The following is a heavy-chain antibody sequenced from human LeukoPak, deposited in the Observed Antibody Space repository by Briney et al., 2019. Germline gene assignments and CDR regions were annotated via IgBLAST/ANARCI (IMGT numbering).Heavy chain of an antibody. D-gene: IGHD6-6*01. CDR1: GGSISSGGYS. J-gene: IGHJ3*02. CDR3: ARTSIAARRANAFDI. CDR2: IYHSGST. V-gene: IGHV4-30-2*01. Sequence: PSETLSLTCAVSGGSISSGGYSWSWIRQPPGKGLEWIGYIYHSGSTYYNPSLKSRVTISVDRSRNQFSLKLSSVTAADTAVYYCARTSIAARRANAFDIWGQGTMVTVSS.